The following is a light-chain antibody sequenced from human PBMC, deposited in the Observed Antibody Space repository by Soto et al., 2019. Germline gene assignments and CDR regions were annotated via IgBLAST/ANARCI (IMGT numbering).Light chain of an antibody. CDR1: SSDVGDYKF. J-gene: IGLJ2*01. V-gene: IGLV2-8*01. Sequence: QSVLTQPPSASGSPGQSVTISCTGTSSDVGDYKFVSWYQQHTGKAPKLMIYEVSRRPSGVPDRFSGSKSGNTASLTVSGLQAEDEADYYCSSYAGNNNVVFGGGTKLTVL. CDR2: EVS. CDR3: SSYAGNNNVV.